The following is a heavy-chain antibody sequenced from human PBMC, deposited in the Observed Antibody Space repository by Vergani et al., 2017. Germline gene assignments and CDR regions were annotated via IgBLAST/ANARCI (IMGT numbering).Heavy chain of an antibody. CDR1: GFTVSSNY. V-gene: IGHV3-53*02. D-gene: IGHD3-16*01. J-gene: IGHJ4*02. Sequence: EVQLVETGGGLIQPGGSLRLSCAASGFTVSSNYMSWVRQAPGKGLEWVSVIYGGCSTYYADSVKGRFTISRDNSKNTLYLQMNSLGAEDTAVYYCGGWENYRGINYWGQGTLVTVSS. CDR2: IYGGCST. CDR3: GGWENYRGINY.